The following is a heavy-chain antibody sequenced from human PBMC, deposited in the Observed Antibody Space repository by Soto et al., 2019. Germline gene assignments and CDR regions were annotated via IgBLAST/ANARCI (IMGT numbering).Heavy chain of an antibody. Sequence: GGSLRLSCAASGFTFTTYSMNWVRQAPGKGLEWVSYISYTSSTIYYAYSVRGRFTISRDIAKNSLFLQMNSLRDEDTAVYYCARDNGLAGSFDPWGQGTLVTVSS. J-gene: IGHJ5*02. CDR1: GFTFTTYS. CDR3: ARDNGLAGSFDP. CDR2: ISYTSSTI. V-gene: IGHV3-48*02. D-gene: IGHD2-21*01.